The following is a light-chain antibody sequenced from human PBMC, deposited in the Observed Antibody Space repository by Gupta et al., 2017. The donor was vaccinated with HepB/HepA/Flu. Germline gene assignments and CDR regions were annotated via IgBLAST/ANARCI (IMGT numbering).Light chain of an antibody. Sequence: DILMTDSPRPVAVTPRERASIPCSSSRTRLHNDGYHFLHWYLQKPGQAPHLLIYVASRRASGVPDRFNGSGSGTDFTLHIARVEAEDVGVYSCRQSLYSPHTFGQGTKMEI. CDR1: RTRLHNDGYHF. CDR3: RQSLYSPHT. J-gene: IGKJ2*01. V-gene: IGKV2-28*01. CDR2: VAS.